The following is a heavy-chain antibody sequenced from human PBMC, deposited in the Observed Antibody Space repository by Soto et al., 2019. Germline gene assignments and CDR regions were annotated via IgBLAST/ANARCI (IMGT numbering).Heavy chain of an antibody. CDR3: ARGVAAVFGYYYYGMDV. D-gene: IGHD6-13*01. CDR1: GYTFTSYG. CDR2: ISAYNGNT. V-gene: IGHV1-18*01. Sequence: GDSVQVSCKASGYTFTSYGISWVRQAPGQGLEWMGWISAYNGNTNYAQKLQGRVTMTTDTSTSTAYMELSSLRSEDTAVYYCARGVAAVFGYYYYGMDVWGQGTTVTVSS. J-gene: IGHJ6*02.